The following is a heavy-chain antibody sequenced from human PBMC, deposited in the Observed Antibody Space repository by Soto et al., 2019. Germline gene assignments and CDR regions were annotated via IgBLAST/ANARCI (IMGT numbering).Heavy chain of an antibody. Sequence: SETLSLTCTVSGGSISSYYWSWIRQPPGKGLEWIGYIYYSGSTNYNPSLKSRVTISVDTSKNQSSLKLSSVTAADTAVYYCARGSGYYLNWFDPWGQGTLVTVSS. CDR1: GGSISSYY. V-gene: IGHV4-59*01. J-gene: IGHJ5*02. CDR2: IYYSGST. CDR3: ARGSGYYLNWFDP. D-gene: IGHD3-3*01.